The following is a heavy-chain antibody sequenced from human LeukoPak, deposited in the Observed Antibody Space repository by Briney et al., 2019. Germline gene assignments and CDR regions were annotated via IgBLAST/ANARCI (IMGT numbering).Heavy chain of an antibody. J-gene: IGHJ6*02. CDR3: ASDADCSSTSCYAPFYYYYYGMDV. D-gene: IGHD2-2*01. Sequence: GVSLRLYASGSGFTCCYYGMVWVPQAPGKGLVWVVVICYDGSNKDYPDSGKGRFTNYIDNSKNTMYVQMNSLRAEDTAVYYCASDADCSSTSCYAPFYYYYYGMDVWGQGTTVTVSS. CDR1: GFTCCYYG. CDR2: ICYDGSNK. V-gene: IGHV3-33*01.